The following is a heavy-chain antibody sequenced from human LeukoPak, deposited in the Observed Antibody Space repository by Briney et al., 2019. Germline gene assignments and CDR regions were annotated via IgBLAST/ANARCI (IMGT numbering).Heavy chain of an antibody. CDR2: ISAYNGNT. CDR1: GYTFTSYG. CDR3: IGGFDY. Sequence: ASVKVSCKASGYTFTSYGISWVRQAPGQGLEWMGWISAYNGNTNYAQKFQGRVTITRNTSISTAYMELSSLRSEDTAVYYCIGGFDYWGQGTLVTVSS. J-gene: IGHJ4*02. V-gene: IGHV1-18*01.